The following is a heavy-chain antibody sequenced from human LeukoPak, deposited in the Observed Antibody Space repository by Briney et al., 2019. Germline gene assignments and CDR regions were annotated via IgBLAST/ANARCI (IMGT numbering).Heavy chain of an antibody. Sequence: ASVKVSCKASGGTFSSYAISWVRQAPGQGLEWMGRIIPILGIANYAQKFQGRVTITADKSTSTAYMELRSLRSDDTAVYYCARDYGDGGDAFDIWGQGTMVTVSS. V-gene: IGHV1-69*04. CDR3: ARDYGDGGDAFDI. D-gene: IGHD4-17*01. CDR1: GGTFSSYA. CDR2: IIPILGIA. J-gene: IGHJ3*02.